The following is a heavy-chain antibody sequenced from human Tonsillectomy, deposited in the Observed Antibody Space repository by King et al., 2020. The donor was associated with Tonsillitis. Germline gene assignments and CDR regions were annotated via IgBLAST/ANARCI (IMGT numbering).Heavy chain of an antibody. CDR3: ATVGSSAYYVY. CDR1: GFTFSSYW. J-gene: IGHJ4*02. CDR2: INGDGTNT. Sequence: VQLVESGGGLVQPGRSVRLSCEASGFTFSSYWMHWVRQAPGKGLVWVSHINGDGTNTNYADSVKGRFTISRDNAKNTLYLQMNSLRAEDTAVYFCATVGSSAYYVYWGQGPLVTVSS. V-gene: IGHV3-74*01. D-gene: IGHD3-22*01.